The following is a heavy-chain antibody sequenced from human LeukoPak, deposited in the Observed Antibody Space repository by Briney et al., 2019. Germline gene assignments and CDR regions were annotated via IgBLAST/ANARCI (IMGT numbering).Heavy chain of an antibody. J-gene: IGHJ5*02. CDR3: ARVGSVTTAVEP. V-gene: IGHV1-69*13. CDR2: IIPIFGTA. Sequence: ASVKVSCKASGYTFTNYGISWVRQAPGQGLEWMGGIIPIFGTANYAQKFQGRVTITADESTSTAYMELSSLRSEDTAVYYCARVGSVTTAVEPWGQGTLVTVSS. CDR1: GYTFTNYG. D-gene: IGHD4-11*01.